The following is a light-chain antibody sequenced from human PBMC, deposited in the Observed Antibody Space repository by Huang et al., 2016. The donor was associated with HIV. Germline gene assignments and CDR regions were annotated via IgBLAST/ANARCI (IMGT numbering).Light chain of an antibody. Sequence: DIQMTQSPSSLSASVGDRVTITCRASQGFGNSLAGYQQKPEKPPRLLLYATSRLESGVPSRFSGSGSGTDYTLTITTLQPEDIASYYCQQYQSIPWTCGQGTKVEIK. V-gene: IGKV1-NL1*01. CDR2: ATS. CDR3: QQYQSIPWT. CDR1: QGFGNS. J-gene: IGKJ1*01.